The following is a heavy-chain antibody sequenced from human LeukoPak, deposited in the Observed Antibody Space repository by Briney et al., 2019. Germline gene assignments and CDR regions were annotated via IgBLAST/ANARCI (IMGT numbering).Heavy chain of an antibody. Sequence: PGGSLRLSCAASGFTFSDYTMNWVRQAPGKGLEWVSSISSGGGYIYYADSVKGRFTISRDSAKNSLYLRMNSLRVEDTAVYYCARDGYGDKNWFDPWGQETLVTVSS. D-gene: IGHD4-17*01. CDR3: ARDGYGDKNWFDP. CDR1: GFTFSDYT. CDR2: ISSGGGYI. J-gene: IGHJ5*02. V-gene: IGHV3-21*01.